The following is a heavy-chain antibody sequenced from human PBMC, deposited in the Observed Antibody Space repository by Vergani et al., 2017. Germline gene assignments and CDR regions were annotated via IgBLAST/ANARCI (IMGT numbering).Heavy chain of an antibody. J-gene: IGHJ6*02. CDR2: ISSSSSYI. D-gene: IGHD6-13*01. Sequence: EVQLVESGGGLVQPGGSLRLSCAASGFTFSSYSMNWVRQAPGKGLEWVSSISSSSSYIYYADSVKGRFTISRDNAQNSLYLQMNSLRAEDTAVYYCAGEPHQYGSSRAPNCYFYYMDVWGQGTTVTVSS. CDR1: GFTFSSYS. V-gene: IGHV3-21*01. CDR3: AGEPHQYGSSRAPNCYFYYMDV.